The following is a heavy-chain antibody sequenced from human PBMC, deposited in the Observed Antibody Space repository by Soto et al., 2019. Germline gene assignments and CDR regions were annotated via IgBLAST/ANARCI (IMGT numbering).Heavy chain of an antibody. J-gene: IGHJ4*02. CDR2: MNPESGST. CDR3: ARSGRGSNVNFDY. D-gene: IGHD3-10*01. Sequence: QVQLVQSGAEVRTPGASVKVSCKASGYSFTSYDINWVRQATGQGPEWMGWMNPESGSTGYVQKFKGRVTMTRNTATSTAYMELSSLRSEDTAVYYCARSGRGSNVNFDYWGQGSLVTVSS. CDR1: GYSFTSYD. V-gene: IGHV1-8*01.